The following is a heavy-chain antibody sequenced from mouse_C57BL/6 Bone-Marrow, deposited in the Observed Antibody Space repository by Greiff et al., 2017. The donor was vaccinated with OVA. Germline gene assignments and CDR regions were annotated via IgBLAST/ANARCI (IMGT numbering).Heavy chain of an antibody. CDR2: IHPNSGST. Sequence: QVQLKQPGAELVKPGASVKLSCKASGYTFTSYWMHWVKQRPGQGLEWIGMIHPNSGSTNYNEKFKSKATLTVDKSSSTAYMQLSSLTSEDSAVYYCARRYYGSSPWFAYWGQGTLVTVSA. V-gene: IGHV1-64*01. CDR1: GYTFTSYW. D-gene: IGHD1-1*01. CDR3: ARRYYGSSPWFAY. J-gene: IGHJ3*01.